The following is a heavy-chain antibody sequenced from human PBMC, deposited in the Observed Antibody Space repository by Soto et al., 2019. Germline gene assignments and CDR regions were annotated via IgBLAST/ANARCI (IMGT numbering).Heavy chain of an antibody. V-gene: IGHV3-33*01. CDR1: GFTFSSYG. J-gene: IGHJ4*02. Sequence: QVQLVESGGGVVQPGRSLRLSCAASGFTFSSYGMHWVRQAPGKGLEWVAVIWYDGSNKYYADSVKGRFTISRDNSKNTLYLQMNSLRAEDTAVYYCARGGEGDALDYWGQGTLVTVSS. CDR2: IWYDGSNK. CDR3: ARGGEGDALDY. D-gene: IGHD2-21*02.